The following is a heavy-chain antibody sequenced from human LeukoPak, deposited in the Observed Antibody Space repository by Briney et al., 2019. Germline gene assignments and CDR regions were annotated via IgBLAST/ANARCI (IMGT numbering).Heavy chain of an antibody. CDR3: ARESLVVAAKGVDY. CDR2: INPSGGST. D-gene: IGHD2-15*01. V-gene: IGHV1-46*01. CDR1: GYTFTSYD. J-gene: IGHJ4*02. Sequence: ASVKVSCKASGYTFTSYDIDWVRQAPGQGLEWMGIINPSGGSTSYAQKFQGRVTMTRDTSTSTVYMELSSLRSEDTAVYYCARESLVVAAKGVDYWGQGTLVTVSS.